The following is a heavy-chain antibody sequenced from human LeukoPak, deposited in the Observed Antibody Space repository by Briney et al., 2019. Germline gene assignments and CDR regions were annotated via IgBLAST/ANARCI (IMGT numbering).Heavy chain of an antibody. J-gene: IGHJ6*02. CDR3: ARERPHYYGSGSYSYYGMDV. V-gene: IGHV4-61*02. D-gene: IGHD3-10*01. CDR1: GGSISSSSYY. Sequence: SETLSLTCTVSGGSISSSSYYWSWIRQPAGKGLEWIGRIYTSGSTNYNPSLKSRVTMSVDTSRNQFSLKLSSVTAADTAVYYCARERPHYYGSGSYSYYGMDVWGQGTTVTVSS. CDR2: IYTSGST.